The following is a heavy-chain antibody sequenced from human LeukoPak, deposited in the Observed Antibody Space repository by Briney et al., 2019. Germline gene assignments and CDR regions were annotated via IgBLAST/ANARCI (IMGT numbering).Heavy chain of an antibody. J-gene: IGHJ4*02. Sequence: GASVKVSCKASGGTFSSYAISWVRQAPGQGLEWMGRIIPILGIANYAQKFQGRVTITADKSTSTAYMELSGLRSEDTAVYYCARVEPGEYYFDYWGQGTLVTVSS. CDR1: GGTFSSYA. CDR3: ARVEPGEYYFDY. V-gene: IGHV1-69*04. D-gene: IGHD1-1*01. CDR2: IIPILGIA.